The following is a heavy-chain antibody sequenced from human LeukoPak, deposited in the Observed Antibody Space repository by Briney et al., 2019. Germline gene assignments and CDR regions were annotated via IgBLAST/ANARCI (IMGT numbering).Heavy chain of an antibody. J-gene: IGHJ4*02. V-gene: IGHV4-59*01. Sequence: SETPSLIFTVSGASLSGYYWSWVPQPPGKGLEWVGAIYYSGSIKDNPSLKSRVTMSVDTSKNQFSLKLSSVTAADTAIYYCARENPSGYYNRPIDYWGQGALVTVSS. CDR1: GASLSGYY. CDR3: ARENPSGYYNRPIDY. CDR2: IYYSGSI. D-gene: IGHD3-22*01.